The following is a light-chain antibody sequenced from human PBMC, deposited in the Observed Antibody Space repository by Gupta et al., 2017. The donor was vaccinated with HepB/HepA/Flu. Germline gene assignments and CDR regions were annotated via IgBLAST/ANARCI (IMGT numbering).Light chain of an antibody. J-gene: IGKJ1*01. CDR2: KAS. CDR3: QHYSRSSRT. CDR1: QSISFW. Sequence: SVGDRVTITCRASQSISFWLAWYQQKPGSAPKLLISKASGLESRVPSRFRGSGSGTEFTLTISGLQPDDFATYYCQHYSRSSRTFGQGTLVEMK. V-gene: IGKV1-5*03.